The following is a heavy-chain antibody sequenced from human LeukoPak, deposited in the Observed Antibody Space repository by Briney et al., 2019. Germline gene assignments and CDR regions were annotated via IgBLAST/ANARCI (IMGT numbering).Heavy chain of an antibody. CDR2: IYYSGST. V-gene: IGHV4-59*01. J-gene: IGHJ5*02. Sequence: PSETLSLTYTVSGVSISSYYWSWIRQPPGKGLEWIGYIYYSGSTNYNPSLKSRVTISVDTSKNQFSLKLSSVTAADTAVYYCARVGQDYDFWSGYHTNNWFDPWGQGTLVIVSS. CDR3: ARVGQDYDFWSGYHTNNWFDP. D-gene: IGHD3-3*01. CDR1: GVSISSYY.